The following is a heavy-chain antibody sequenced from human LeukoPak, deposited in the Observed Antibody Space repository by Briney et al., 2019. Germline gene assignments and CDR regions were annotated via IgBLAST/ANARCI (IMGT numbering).Heavy chain of an antibody. D-gene: IGHD2-2*01. CDR1: GGSFSGYY. Sequence: SETLSLTCAVYGGSFSGYYWSWIRQPPGKGLEWIGEINHSGSTNYNPSLKSRVTISVDTSKNQFSLKLSSVTAADTAVYYWARGRTYGRSSAMYYWGQGTLVAVSS. CDR3: ARGRTYGRSSAMYY. V-gene: IGHV4-34*01. J-gene: IGHJ4*02. CDR2: INHSGST.